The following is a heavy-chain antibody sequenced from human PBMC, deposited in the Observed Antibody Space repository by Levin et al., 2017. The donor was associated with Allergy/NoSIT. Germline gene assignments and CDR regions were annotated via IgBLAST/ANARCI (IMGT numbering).Heavy chain of an antibody. CDR2: IKEDGGDI. V-gene: IGHV3-7*01. D-gene: IGHD5-12*01. Sequence: QPGGSLRLSCAASGFSIGLYWMTWVRQSPGKGLERVAAIKEDGGDIYYRDSVKGRFTISRDNAENLIFLHMNNLRGEDTALYYCAKVILYNGYGTMDVWGRGAAVTVSS. J-gene: IGHJ6*02. CDR1: GFSIGLYW. CDR3: AKVILYNGYGTMDV.